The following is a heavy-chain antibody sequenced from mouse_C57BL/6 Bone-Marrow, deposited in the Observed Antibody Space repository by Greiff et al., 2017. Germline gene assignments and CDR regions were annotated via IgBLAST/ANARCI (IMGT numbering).Heavy chain of an antibody. J-gene: IGHJ3*01. Sequence: QVQLQQPGAELVRPGSSVKLSCKASGYTFTSYWMDWVKQRPGQGLEWIGNIYPSDSETHYNQKFKDKATLTVDKSSSTAYMQLSSLTSEDSAVYYCARGERLLRGVGVAYWGQGTLVTVSA. CDR3: ARGERLLRGVGVAY. CDR2: IYPSDSET. D-gene: IGHD2-3*01. V-gene: IGHV1-61*01. CDR1: GYTFTSYW.